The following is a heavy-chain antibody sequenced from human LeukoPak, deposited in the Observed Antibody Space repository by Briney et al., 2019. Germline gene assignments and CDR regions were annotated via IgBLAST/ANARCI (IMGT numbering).Heavy chain of an antibody. Sequence: GSLRLSCGASGFTVSSNYMSWVRQAPGKGLEWVSVIYSGGSTYYADSVKGRFTISRDNSKNTLYLQMNSLRAEDTAVYYCARVRMVGGLFDYWGQGTLVTVSS. V-gene: IGHV3-66*01. CDR1: GFTVSSNY. D-gene: IGHD1-26*01. CDR3: ARVRMVGGLFDY. J-gene: IGHJ4*02. CDR2: IYSGGST.